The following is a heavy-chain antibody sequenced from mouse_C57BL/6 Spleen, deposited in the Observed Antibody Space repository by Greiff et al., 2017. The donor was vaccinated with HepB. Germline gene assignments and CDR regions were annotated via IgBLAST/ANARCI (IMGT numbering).Heavy chain of an antibody. CDR2: IDPENGDT. J-gene: IGHJ2*01. D-gene: IGHD1-1*01. Sequence: VQLQQSGAELVRPGASVKLSCTASGFNIKDDYMHWVKQRPEQGLEWIGWIDPENGDTEYASKFQGKATITADTSSNTAYLQLSSLTSEDTAVYYCTTLDYGSSSVYFDYWGQGTTLTVSS. CDR1: GFNIKDDY. CDR3: TTLDYGSSSVYFDY. V-gene: IGHV14-4*01.